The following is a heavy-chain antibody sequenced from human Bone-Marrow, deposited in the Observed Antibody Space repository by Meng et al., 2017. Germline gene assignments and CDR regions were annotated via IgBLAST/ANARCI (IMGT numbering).Heavy chain of an antibody. V-gene: IGHV4-59*01. Sequence: SETLSLTCTVSGGSISNYYWTWIRQSPGKGLEWIGNIYYTGRTNYNPSLMSRVTISVDTTNNQFSLMVTSMTPADTAVYFCARAWGDYDPFDHWGQGTLVTVSS. J-gene: IGHJ4*02. CDR3: ARAWGDYDPFDH. CDR2: IYYTGRT. D-gene: IGHD4-17*01. CDR1: GGSISNYY.